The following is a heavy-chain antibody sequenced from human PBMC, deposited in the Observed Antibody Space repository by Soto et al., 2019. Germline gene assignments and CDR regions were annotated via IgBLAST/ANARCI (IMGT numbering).Heavy chain of an antibody. J-gene: IGHJ6*02. CDR1: GFPFSDYY. V-gene: IGHV1-2*02. D-gene: IGHD3-3*01. CDR3: ARFGVFITRYSQSSMVL. Sequence: ASVKVSCKASGFPFSDYYINWLRQAPGQGPEWMGWINPKSGDTNYARNFLGRVTVTSDTSISTAYLELSRLTSDDTAVYYCARFGVFITRYSQSSMVLWGQGTLVTV. CDR2: INPKSGDT.